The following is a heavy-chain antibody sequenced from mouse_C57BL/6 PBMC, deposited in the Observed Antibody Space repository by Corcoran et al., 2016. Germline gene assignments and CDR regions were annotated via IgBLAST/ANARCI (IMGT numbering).Heavy chain of an antibody. Sequence: QVQLQQSGAELARPGASVKLSCKASGYTFTSYGISWVKQRTGQGLEWIGEIYPRSGNTYYNEKFKGKATLTADKSSSTAYMELRSLTSEDSAVYFCARGNNSPYYFDYWGQGTTLTVSS. CDR3: ARGNNSPYYFDY. V-gene: IGHV1-81*01. CDR1: GYTFTSYG. CDR2: IYPRSGNT. J-gene: IGHJ2*01.